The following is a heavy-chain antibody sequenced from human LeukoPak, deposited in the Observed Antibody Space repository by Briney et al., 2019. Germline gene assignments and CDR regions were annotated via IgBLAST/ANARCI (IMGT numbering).Heavy chain of an antibody. Sequence: GASVKVSCKASGYTFTSYYMHWVRQAPGQGLEWMGIINPSGGSTSYAQKFQGRVNMTRDTSTSTVYMELSSLRSEDTAVYYCARASGSHDAFDIWGQGTMVTVSS. V-gene: IGHV1-46*01. CDR1: GYTFTSYY. D-gene: IGHD1-26*01. J-gene: IGHJ3*02. CDR2: INPSGGST. CDR3: ARASGSHDAFDI.